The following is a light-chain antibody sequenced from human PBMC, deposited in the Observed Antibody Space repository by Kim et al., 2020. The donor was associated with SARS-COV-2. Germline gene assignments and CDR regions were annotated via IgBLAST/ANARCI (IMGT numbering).Light chain of an antibody. CDR3: LLRSTYPIT. CDR2: GAS. J-gene: IGKJ5*01. CDR1: QDIRND. V-gene: IGKV1-17*01. Sequence: DIQMTQSPSSLSASVGDRVTITCRASQDIRNDLGWYQQHPGRAPKRLIYGASSLQSGVPSRFSGSGSGTEFTLTISSVQPEECATYFCLLRSTYPITFGQGTRLEIK.